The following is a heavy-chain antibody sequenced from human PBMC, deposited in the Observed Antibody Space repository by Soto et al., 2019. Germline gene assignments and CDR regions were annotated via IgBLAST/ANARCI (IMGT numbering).Heavy chain of an antibody. D-gene: IGHD3-16*02. J-gene: IGHJ4*02. V-gene: IGHV4-59*01. CDR3: AGGRLRLGELSLIY. Sequence: SETLSLTCPVSGGSISSYYWSWIRQPPGKGLEWIGYIYYSGSTNYNPSLKSRVTISVDTSKNQFSLKLSSVTAADTAVYYCAGGRLRLGELSLIYWGQGTLVTV. CDR1: GGSISSYY. CDR2: IYYSGST.